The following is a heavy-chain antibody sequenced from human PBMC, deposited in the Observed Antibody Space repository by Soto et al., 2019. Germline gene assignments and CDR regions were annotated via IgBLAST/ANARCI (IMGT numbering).Heavy chain of an antibody. D-gene: IGHD1-26*01. V-gene: IGHV3-23*01. CDR2: ISGSGFKK. CDR1: GFIFENFG. Sequence: XGSLRLSYAASGFIFENFGMSWVRQAPGKGLEWISSISGSGFKKYYADSVKGRFTISRDNSKSTVYLELNNLSAEDTAVYHCAKNQGVELVPLATVDWFDPWGQGSVVTVSS. CDR3: AKNQGVELVPLATVDWFDP. J-gene: IGHJ5*02.